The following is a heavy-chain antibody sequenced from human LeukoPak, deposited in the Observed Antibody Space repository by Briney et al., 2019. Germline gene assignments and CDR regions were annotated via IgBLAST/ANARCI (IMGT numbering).Heavy chain of an antibody. V-gene: IGHV1-18*01. D-gene: IGHD3-10*01. CDR3: ARDAREVLLWFGEFFP. CDR2: ISGYNDNT. J-gene: IGHJ5*02. CDR1: GYTFTSYG. Sequence: ASVKVSCKASGYTFTSYGISWVRQAPGQGLEWMGWISGYNDNTKYAQKFQGRVTMTTETSTNTAYMELRSLTSDDTAVYYCARDAREVLLWFGEFFPWGQGTLVTVSS.